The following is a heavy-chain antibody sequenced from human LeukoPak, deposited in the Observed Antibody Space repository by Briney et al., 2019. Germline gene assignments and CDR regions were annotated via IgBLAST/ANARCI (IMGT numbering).Heavy chain of an antibody. CDR1: GFTFSAYS. Sequence: GGSLRLSCAASGFTFSAYSMNGVRQAPGKGLEWVSSISSGTTYIYYADSVKGRFTISRDSAKNSLYLQMSSLRAEDTAVYYCARASDSGDYFSGMDVWGQGTTVTVSS. CDR2: ISSGTTYI. D-gene: IGHD4-17*01. V-gene: IGHV3-21*01. CDR3: ARASDSGDYFSGMDV. J-gene: IGHJ6*02.